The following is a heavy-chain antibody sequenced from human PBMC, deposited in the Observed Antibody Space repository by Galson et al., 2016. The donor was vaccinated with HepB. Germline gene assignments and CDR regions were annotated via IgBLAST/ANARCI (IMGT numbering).Heavy chain of an antibody. Sequence: SLRLSCAASGFTFSSYGMHWVRQAPGKGLEWVAVIWYDGSNKYYADSVKGRFTISRDNSKDSLYLQMNSLRAEDTAVYYCAGGPGWTEDYWGQGTLVTVSS. J-gene: IGHJ4*02. D-gene: IGHD2-15*01. CDR1: GFTFSSYG. V-gene: IGHV3-33*01. CDR2: IWYDGSNK. CDR3: AGGPGWTEDY.